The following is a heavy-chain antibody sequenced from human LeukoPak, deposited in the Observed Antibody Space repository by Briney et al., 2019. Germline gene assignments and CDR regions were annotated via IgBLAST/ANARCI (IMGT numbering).Heavy chain of an antibody. V-gene: IGHV1-8*01. Sequence: ASVKVSCKASGYTFTNYDINWVRQATGQGLEWMGWMNTNSGNTGYAQRFQGRVTVTRGTSISTAYMELSSLRSDDTAVYYCARVTGSIDYWGQGTLVTVSS. J-gene: IGHJ4*02. CDR2: MNTNSGNT. CDR1: GYTFTNYD. D-gene: IGHD1-26*01. CDR3: ARVTGSIDY.